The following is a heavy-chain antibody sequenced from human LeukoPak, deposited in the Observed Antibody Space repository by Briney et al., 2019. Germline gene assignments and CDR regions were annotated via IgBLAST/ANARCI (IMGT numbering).Heavy chain of an antibody. J-gene: IGHJ4*02. Sequence: VASVKVSCKASGYTFTGYYMHWVRQAPGQGLEWMGWINPNSGGTNYAQKFQGRVTMTRDTSISTAYMELSRLRSDDTAVYYCAGALYPGGILGATPFDYWGQGTLVTVSS. D-gene: IGHD1-26*01. CDR2: INPNSGGT. CDR1: GYTFTGYY. V-gene: IGHV1-2*02. CDR3: AGALYPGGILGATPFDY.